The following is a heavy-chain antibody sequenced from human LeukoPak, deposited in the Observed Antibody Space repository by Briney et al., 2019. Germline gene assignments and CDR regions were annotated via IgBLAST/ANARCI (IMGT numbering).Heavy chain of an antibody. V-gene: IGHV3-7*01. D-gene: IGHD2-2*01. CDR3: ARFAAAIVGYYMDV. J-gene: IGHJ6*03. CDR1: GFTFSSYW. Sequence: GGSLRLSCAASGFTFSSYWMSWVRQAPGKGLEWAANIKQDGSEKYYVDSVKGRFTISRDNAKNSLYLQMNSLRAEDTAVYYCARFAAAIVGYYMDVWGKGTTVTVSS. CDR2: IKQDGSEK.